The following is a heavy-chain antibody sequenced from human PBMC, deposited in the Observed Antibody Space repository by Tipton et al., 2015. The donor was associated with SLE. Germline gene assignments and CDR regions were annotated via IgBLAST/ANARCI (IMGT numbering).Heavy chain of an antibody. Sequence: QLVQSGAEVKKPGESLRISCKGSGYSFTSYWISWVRQMPGKGLEWMGRIDPGDSDTRYSPSFQGQVTISADKSISTAYLQWSSLKASDTAMYYCARLGGASIAAAYNWFDPGGQGTLVTVSS. V-gene: IGHV5-51*01. CDR3: ARLGGASIAAAYNWFDP. CDR2: IDPGDSDT. J-gene: IGHJ5*02. D-gene: IGHD6-6*01. CDR1: GYSFTSYW.